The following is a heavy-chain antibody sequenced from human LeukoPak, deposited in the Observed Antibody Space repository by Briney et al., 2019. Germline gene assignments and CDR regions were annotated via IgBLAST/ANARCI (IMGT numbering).Heavy chain of an antibody. CDR1: GFTFSSYE. D-gene: IGHD2-15*01. V-gene: IGHV3-48*03. J-gene: IGHJ5*02. Sequence: GGSLRLSCAASGFTFSSYEMNWVRQAPGEGLEWVSYISSSGSTIYYADSVKGRFTISRDNAKNSLYLQMNSLRAEDTAVYYCARDKRCSGGSCYSPNWFDPWGQGTLVTVSS. CDR3: ARDKRCSGGSCYSPNWFDP. CDR2: ISSSGSTI.